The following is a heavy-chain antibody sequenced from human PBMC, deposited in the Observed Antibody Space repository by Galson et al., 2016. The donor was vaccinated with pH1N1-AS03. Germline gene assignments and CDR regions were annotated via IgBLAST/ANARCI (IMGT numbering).Heavy chain of an antibody. CDR2: IYPGDSDT. CDR1: GYTFTSYW. D-gene: IGHD3-16*02. Sequence: QSGAEVKKPGESLRISCETSGYTFTSYWIAWVRQMPGQGLEWMGIIYPGDSDTRYSPSFPGQVTISADMSIRTAYLRWRSLKASDNAMYYCARPLSSMITMGGLIVTEAFDAWGQGTMLTVSS. J-gene: IGHJ3*01. CDR3: ARPLSSMITMGGLIVTEAFDA. V-gene: IGHV5-51*01.